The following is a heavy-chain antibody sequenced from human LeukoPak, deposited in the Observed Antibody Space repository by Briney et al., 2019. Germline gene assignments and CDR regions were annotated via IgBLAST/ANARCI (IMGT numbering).Heavy chain of an antibody. Sequence: GGSLRLSCAASGFTFSSYAMSWVRQAPGKGLEWVSTTGLNSVNTLCAESVQGRFTISRDNSKNTLDLQMDKLTVDDTAVYYCAKGDDIGKHPTRAYYFDNWGQGTLVTVSS. D-gene: IGHD5-24*01. CDR1: GFTFSSYA. J-gene: IGHJ4*02. CDR2: TGLNSVNT. V-gene: IGHV3-23*01. CDR3: AKGDDIGKHPTRAYYFDN.